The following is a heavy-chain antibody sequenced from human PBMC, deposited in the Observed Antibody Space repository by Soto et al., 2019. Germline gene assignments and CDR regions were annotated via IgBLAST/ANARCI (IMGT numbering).Heavy chain of an antibody. V-gene: IGHV4-59*01. J-gene: IGHJ3*02. D-gene: IGHD6-13*01. CDR3: ARDPGTIYIAAARWAFDI. Sequence: PSETLSLTCTVSGGSISSYYWSWIRQPPGKGLEWIGYIYYSGSTNYNPSLKSRVTISVDTSKNQFSLKLSSVTAADTAVYYCARDPGTIYIAAARWAFDIWGQGTMVTVSS. CDR1: GGSISSYY. CDR2: IYYSGST.